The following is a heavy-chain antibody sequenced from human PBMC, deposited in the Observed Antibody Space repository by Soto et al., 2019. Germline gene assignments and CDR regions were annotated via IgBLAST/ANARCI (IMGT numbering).Heavy chain of an antibody. V-gene: IGHV4-30-4*01. CDR3: ARDRVYYDYPTG. J-gene: IGHJ4*02. CDR2: IYYSGST. Sequence: SETLSLTCTVSGGSISSGDYYWSWIRQPPGKGLEWIGYIYYSGSTYYNPSLKSRVTISVDTSKNQFSLKLSSVTAADTAVYYCARDRVYYDYPTGWGQGTLVTVSS. CDR1: GGSISSGDYY. D-gene: IGHD3-22*01.